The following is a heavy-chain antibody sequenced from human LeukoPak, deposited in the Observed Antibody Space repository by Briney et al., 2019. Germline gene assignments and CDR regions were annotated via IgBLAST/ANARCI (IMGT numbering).Heavy chain of an antibody. CDR1: GFTVSSNY. V-gene: IGHV3-53*01. CDR2: IYSGGST. CDR3: ARPYLVVPAAPTYYYMDV. J-gene: IGHJ6*03. Sequence: AGGSLRLSCAASGFTVSSNYMSWVRQAPGKGLEWVSVIYSGGSTYYADSVKGRFTTSRDNSKNTLYLQMNSLRAEDTAVYYCARPYLVVPAAPTYYYMDVRGKGTTVTVSS. D-gene: IGHD2-2*01.